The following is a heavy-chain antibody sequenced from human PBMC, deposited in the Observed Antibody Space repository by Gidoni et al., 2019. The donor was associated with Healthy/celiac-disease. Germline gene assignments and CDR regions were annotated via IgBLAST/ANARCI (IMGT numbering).Heavy chain of an antibody. CDR3: ARRGGGDAFDI. CDR1: GGSISSSSYY. J-gene: IGHJ3*02. D-gene: IGHD3-10*01. CDR2: IYYSGST. Sequence: QLQLQESGPGLVKPSETLSLTCTVSGGSISSSSYYWGWIRQPPGKGLEWIGSIYYSGSTYYNPSLKSRVTISVDTSKNQFSLKLSSVTAADTAVYYCARRGGGDAFDIWGQGTMVTVSS. V-gene: IGHV4-39*01.